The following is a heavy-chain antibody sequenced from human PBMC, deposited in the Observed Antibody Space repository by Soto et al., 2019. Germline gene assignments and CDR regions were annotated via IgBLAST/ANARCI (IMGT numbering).Heavy chain of an antibody. CDR1: GGTFSDHY. Sequence: QVQPVESGGGLVKPGGSLRLSCAASGGTFSDHYMSWIRQAPGKGLEWVSHISSSSTYTDYADSVKGRFTISRDNAKNSLYLQMNSLRAEDTAMYYCARGEAVAAFDMWGQGTMVTVSS. CDR2: ISSSSTYT. CDR3: ARGEAVAAFDM. J-gene: IGHJ3*02. D-gene: IGHD6-19*01. V-gene: IGHV3-11*05.